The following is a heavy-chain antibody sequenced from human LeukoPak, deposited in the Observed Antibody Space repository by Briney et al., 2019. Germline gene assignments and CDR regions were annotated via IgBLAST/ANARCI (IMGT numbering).Heavy chain of an antibody. CDR3: ARGVCRSGRDGPEELGY. D-gene: IGHD3-10*01. CDR2: MNPNSGNT. V-gene: IGHV1-8*01. Sequence: ASVKVSCKASAYTFTSYDIHWVRQATGQGLEWMGWMNPNSGNTGYAQKFQGRVNMTRNTSISTAYMELSSLGSEDTAVYYCARGVCRSGRDGPEELGYWGQGTLVTVSS. J-gene: IGHJ4*02. CDR1: AYTFTSYD.